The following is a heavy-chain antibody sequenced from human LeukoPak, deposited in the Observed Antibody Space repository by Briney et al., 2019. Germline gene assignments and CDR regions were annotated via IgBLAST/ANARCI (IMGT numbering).Heavy chain of an antibody. CDR1: GYTFIRYH. J-gene: IGHJ4*02. CDR2: VDPEDGRT. CDR3: ATVAMLSTAFYFDH. Sequence: ASVKVSCKASGYTFIRYHMHWVRQAPGKALECMGRVDPEDGRTIYAETFRDRATITADRSTDTVYLEVTRLNSDDTAVYFCATVAMLSTAFYFDHWGQGTLVTVSS. D-gene: IGHD3-3*02. V-gene: IGHV1-69-2*01.